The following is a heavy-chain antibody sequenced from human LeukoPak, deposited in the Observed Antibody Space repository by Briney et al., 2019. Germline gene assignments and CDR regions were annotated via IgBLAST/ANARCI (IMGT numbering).Heavy chain of an antibody. Sequence: GGSLRLSCAASGFTFSSYGTHWVRQAPGKGLEWVAFIRYDGSNKYYADSVKGRFTISRDNSKNTLYLQMNSLRAEDTAVYYCAKGAWGVAVADYFDYWGQGTLVTVSS. V-gene: IGHV3-30*02. CDR1: GFTFSSYG. D-gene: IGHD6-19*01. J-gene: IGHJ4*02. CDR3: AKGAWGVAVADYFDY. CDR2: IRYDGSNK.